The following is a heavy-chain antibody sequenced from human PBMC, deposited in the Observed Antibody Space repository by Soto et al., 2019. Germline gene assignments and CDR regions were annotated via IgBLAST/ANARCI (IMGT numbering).Heavy chain of an antibody. CDR2: IFPGDSDT. V-gene: IGHV5-51*01. J-gene: IGHJ6*02. CDR3: ARPREAGKNYYGVDV. Sequence: EVQLVQSGAEVKKPGESLKISCKGAGYSFTSYWIGWVRQMPGKGLEWMGIIFPGDSDTRYSPSFQGQVTISADKSISTAYLQWSSLKASDTAMYYCARPREAGKNYYGVDVWGQGTTVTVSS. CDR1: GYSFTSYW. D-gene: IGHD6-19*01.